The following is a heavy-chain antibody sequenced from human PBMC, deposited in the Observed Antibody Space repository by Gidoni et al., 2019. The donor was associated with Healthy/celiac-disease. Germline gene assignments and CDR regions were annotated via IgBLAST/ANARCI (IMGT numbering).Heavy chain of an antibody. CDR2: IYTSGST. J-gene: IGHJ5*02. CDR3: ASKDYDFWSIT. Sequence: QPQLQESVPGLVKPSQPLSLTCTVSGGPISCGSYYWRWIRQPAGKGLEWIGRIYTSGSTNYNPSLRSRVTISVDTSKNQFSLKLSAVTAADTAVYYCASKDYDFWSITWGQGTLVTVSS. CDR1: GGPISCGSYY. D-gene: IGHD3-3*01. V-gene: IGHV4-61*02.